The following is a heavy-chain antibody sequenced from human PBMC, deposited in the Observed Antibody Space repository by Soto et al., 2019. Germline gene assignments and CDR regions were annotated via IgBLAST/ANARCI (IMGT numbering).Heavy chain of an antibody. J-gene: IGHJ4*02. CDR2: INPSGGST. Sequence: GASVKVSCKASGYTFTSYYMHWVRQAPGQGLEWMGIINPSGGSTSYAQKFQGRVTMTRDTSTSTVYMELSSLRSEDTAVYYCASQRSFYYDSRLYYFDYWGQGTLVTVSS. D-gene: IGHD3-22*01. V-gene: IGHV1-46*01. CDR1: GYTFTSYY. CDR3: ASQRSFYYDSRLYYFDY.